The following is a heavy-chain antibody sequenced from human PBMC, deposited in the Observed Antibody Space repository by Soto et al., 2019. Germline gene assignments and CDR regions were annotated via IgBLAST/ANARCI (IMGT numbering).Heavy chain of an antibody. CDR3: ARLPNKSPQN. CDR2: ISNDGSST. Sequence: EVQLVESGGGLVQPGGSLRLSCVASGFTFSSYWMHWVRQAPGKGLVWVSSISNDGSSTSYADSVKGRFTISRDNAKNTLYLQMNSLRGEDTAVYYCARLPNKSPQNWGQGTLVIVSP. J-gene: IGHJ1*01. CDR1: GFTFSSYW. V-gene: IGHV3-74*01.